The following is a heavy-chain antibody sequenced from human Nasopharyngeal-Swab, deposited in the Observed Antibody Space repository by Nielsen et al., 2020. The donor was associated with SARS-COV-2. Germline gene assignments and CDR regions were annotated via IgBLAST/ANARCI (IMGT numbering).Heavy chain of an antibody. CDR1: GGSISSSSYY. V-gene: IGHV4-61*01. J-gene: IGHJ6*03. D-gene: IGHD5-18*01. CDR2: IYYSGST. CDR3: ARAADTAMVFGPNYYYYMDV. Sequence: SETLSLTCTVSGGSISSSSYYWSWIRQPPGKGLEWIGYIYYSGSTNYNPSLKSRVTISVDTSKNQFSLKLSSVTAADTAVYYCARAADTAMVFGPNYYYYMDVWGKGTTVTVSS.